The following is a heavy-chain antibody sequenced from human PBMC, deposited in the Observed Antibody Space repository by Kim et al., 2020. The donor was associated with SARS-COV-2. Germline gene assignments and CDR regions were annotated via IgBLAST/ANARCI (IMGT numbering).Heavy chain of an antibody. CDR1: GFSLSSYY. J-gene: IGHJ1*01. V-gene: IGHV3-23*01. CDR2: INGRGDGS. D-gene: IGHD2-8*01. CDR3: REQGSSNGPSQDEYCFQ. Sequence: GGSLRLSCAASGFSLSSYYMTWVRQAPGKGLEWVSGINGRGDGSYQAYVMESLILITRNTSKNMFYLVVSTWGADTTAIYYGREQGSSNGPSQDEYCFQ.